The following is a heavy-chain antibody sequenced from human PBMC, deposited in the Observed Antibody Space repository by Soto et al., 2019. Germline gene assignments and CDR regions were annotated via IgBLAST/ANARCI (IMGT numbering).Heavy chain of an antibody. V-gene: IGHV3-30-3*01. Sequence: AGGSLRLSCAASGFTFSSYAMHWVRQAPGKGLEWVAVISYDGSNKYYADSVKGRFTISRDNSKNTLYLQMNRLRAEDTAVYYCAPPPNSSGSYWGQGTLVTVTS. D-gene: IGHD6-19*01. J-gene: IGHJ4*02. CDR3: APPPNSSGSY. CDR1: GFTFSSYA. CDR2: ISYDGSNK.